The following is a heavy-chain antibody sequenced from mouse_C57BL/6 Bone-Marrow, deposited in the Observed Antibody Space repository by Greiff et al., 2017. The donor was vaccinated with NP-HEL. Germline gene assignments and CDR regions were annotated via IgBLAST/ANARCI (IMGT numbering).Heavy chain of an antibody. CDR2: IYPRSGNT. CDR1: GYTFTSYG. J-gene: IGHJ1*03. CDR3: ASPIYYYGSSYYWYFDV. Sequence: QVQLQQSGAELARPGASVKLSCKASGYTFTSYGISWVKQRTGQGLEWIGEIYPRSGNTYYNEKFKGKATLTADKSSNTAYMELRSLTSEDSAVYFCASPIYYYGSSYYWYFDVWGTGTTVTVSS. V-gene: IGHV1-81*01. D-gene: IGHD1-1*01.